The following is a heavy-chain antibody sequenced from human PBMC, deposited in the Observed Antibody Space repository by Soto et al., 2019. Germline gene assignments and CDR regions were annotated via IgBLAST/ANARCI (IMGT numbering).Heavy chain of an antibody. CDR3: ALAYCSGGSCYLDAFDI. CDR1: GGTFSSYA. D-gene: IGHD2-15*01. Sequence: QVQLVQSGAEVKKPGSSVKVSCKASGGTFSSYAISWVRQAPGQGLEWMGGIIPIFGTANYAQKFQGRVTSTADESTSTAYMELSSLRSEDTAVYYCALAYCSGGSCYLDAFDIWGQGTMVTVSS. V-gene: IGHV1-69*01. CDR2: IIPIFGTA. J-gene: IGHJ3*02.